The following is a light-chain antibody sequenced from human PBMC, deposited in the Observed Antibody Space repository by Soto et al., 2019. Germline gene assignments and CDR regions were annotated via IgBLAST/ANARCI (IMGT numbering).Light chain of an antibody. CDR2: DAS. V-gene: IGKV3-11*01. J-gene: IGKJ4*01. CDR1: QSVSSY. CDR3: QQRSNWLT. Sequence: EIVLTQSPATLSLSPGERATLSCRASQSVSSYLAWYQQKPGQAPRLLIYDASNRATGIPARFSGSGSGTDFTLTIRSLEPEDFALYYCQQRSNWLTFGGGTKVEIK.